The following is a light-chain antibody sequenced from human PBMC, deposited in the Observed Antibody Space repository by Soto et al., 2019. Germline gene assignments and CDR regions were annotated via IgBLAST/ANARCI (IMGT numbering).Light chain of an antibody. CDR1: SSDVGGYDY. V-gene: IGLV2-8*01. CDR3: ASWDDTLNAYV. J-gene: IGLJ1*01. Sequence: QSALTQPPSASGSPGQSVTISCTGTSSDVGGYDYVSWYQQHPGKAPKLMIYEVTIRPSGVSDRFSGSKSGNTASLTVSGLQAEDEADYYCASWDDTLNAYVFGAGTKVTVL. CDR2: EVT.